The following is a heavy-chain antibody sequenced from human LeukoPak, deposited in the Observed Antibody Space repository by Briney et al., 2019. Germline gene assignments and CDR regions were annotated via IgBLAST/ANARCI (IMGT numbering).Heavy chain of an antibody. Sequence: SETLSLTCTVSGGSISSYYWSWLRQPDGKGLEWIGRIYTSGSTNYNPSLKSRVTMSVDTSKNQFSLKLSSVTAADTAVYYCARAFGGSGSYSQFDPWGQGTLVTVSS. CDR2: IYTSGST. D-gene: IGHD3-10*01. CDR1: GGSISSYY. J-gene: IGHJ5*02. CDR3: ARAFGGSGSYSQFDP. V-gene: IGHV4-4*07.